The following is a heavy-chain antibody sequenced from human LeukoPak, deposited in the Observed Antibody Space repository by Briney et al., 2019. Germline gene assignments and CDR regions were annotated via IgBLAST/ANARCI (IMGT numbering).Heavy chain of an antibody. CDR2: IWYDGSNK. V-gene: IGHV3-33*06. Sequence: GGSLRLSCAASGFTFSNYGMHWVRQAPGKGLEWVAVIWYDGSNKYYADSVKGRFTMSRDNSKNTLYLQMNSLRAEDTAVYYRAKDPVTMVRGVAGYFDYWGQGTLVTVSS. CDR3: AKDPVTMVRGVAGYFDY. CDR1: GFTFSNYG. D-gene: IGHD3-10*01. J-gene: IGHJ4*02.